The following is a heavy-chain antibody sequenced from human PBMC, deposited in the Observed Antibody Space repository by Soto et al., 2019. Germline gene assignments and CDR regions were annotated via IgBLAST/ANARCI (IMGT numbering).Heavy chain of an antibody. CDR2: IHYSGNT. D-gene: IGHD6-6*01. J-gene: IGHJ4*02. CDR3: ARSIGPAAGWYFDV. Sequence: SETLSLTCTVSDGSISNYYWNWLRQSPGKGLEWIAYIHYSGNTNYNPSLKSRVTISVDTSKNQFSLSLISVTAADTALYYCARSIGPAAGWYFDVWGQGILVTVSS. V-gene: IGHV4-59*12. CDR1: DGSISNYY.